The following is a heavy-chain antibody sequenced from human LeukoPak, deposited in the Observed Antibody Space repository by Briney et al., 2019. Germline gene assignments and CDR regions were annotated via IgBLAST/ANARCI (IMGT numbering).Heavy chain of an antibody. CDR3: ARHGDDSSGYTGYYFDY. V-gene: IGHV4-39*01. D-gene: IGHD3-22*01. J-gene: IGHJ4*02. Sequence: PAETLSLTCSVSGGSISSTNYFWGWIRQPPGQGLEWIGSIFYSGSTYYNPSLKGRVTISVDTSKNQFSLKLSSVTATDTAMYYCARHGDDSSGYTGYYFDYWGQGTLVAVSS. CDR2: IFYSGST. CDR1: GGSISSTNYF.